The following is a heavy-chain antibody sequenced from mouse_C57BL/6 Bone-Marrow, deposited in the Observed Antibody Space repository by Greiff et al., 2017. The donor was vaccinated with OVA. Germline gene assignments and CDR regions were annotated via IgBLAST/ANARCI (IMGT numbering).Heavy chain of an antibody. CDR3: TTFSNFYAMDY. Sequence: EVKLQESGAELVRPGASVKLSCTASGFNIKDDYMHWVKQRPEQGLEWIGWIDPENGDTEYASKFQGKATITADTSSNTAYLQLCSLTSEDTAVYYCTTFSNFYAMDYWGQGTSVTVSS. CDR1: GFNIKDDY. V-gene: IGHV14-4*01. CDR2: IDPENGDT. D-gene: IGHD2-5*01. J-gene: IGHJ4*01.